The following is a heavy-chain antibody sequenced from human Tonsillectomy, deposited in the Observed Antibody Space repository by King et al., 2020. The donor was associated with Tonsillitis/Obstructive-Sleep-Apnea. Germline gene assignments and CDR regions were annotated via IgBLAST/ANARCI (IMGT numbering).Heavy chain of an antibody. CDR2: IYPGDSDT. D-gene: IGHD3-16*02. CDR1: GYRFTSYG. J-gene: IGHJ5*02. CDR3: AREGGQGVIPNWFDP. Sequence: QLVQSGAEVKKPGESLKISCKGSGYRFTSYGIGWVRQMPGKGLEWMGIIYPGDSDTRYSPSFQGQVTISADKSVSTAYLQWSSLKASDTAIYYCAREGGQGVIPNWFDPWGQGTLVTVSS. V-gene: IGHV5-51*01.